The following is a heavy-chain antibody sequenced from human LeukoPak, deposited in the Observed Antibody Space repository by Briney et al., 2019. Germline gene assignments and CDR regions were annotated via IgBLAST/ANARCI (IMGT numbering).Heavy chain of an antibody. J-gene: IGHJ5*02. CDR1: GYTFTGYY. V-gene: IGHV1-2*02. CDR3: VRSGGAAAGMNWFDP. D-gene: IGHD6-13*01. CDR2: INPYSGDT. Sequence: AASVKVSCKASGYTFTGYYIHWVRQAPGQGLEWMGWINPYSGDTNYAPKSQGRVTMTRDTAISTTYMELSRLTSGDTAVYFCVRSGGAAAGMNWFDPWGQGTLVTVSS.